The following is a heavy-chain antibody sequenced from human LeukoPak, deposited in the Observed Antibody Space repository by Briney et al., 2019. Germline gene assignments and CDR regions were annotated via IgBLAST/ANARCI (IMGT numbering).Heavy chain of an antibody. V-gene: IGHV1-2*02. Sequence: ASVKVSCKASGYTFTTYYAHWVRQAPGQGLEWMGWINPNSGGTNYAQKFQGRVTMTRDTSISTAYMEMSRLGSDDTAVYYCARLSGSGTWDGNEVDYWGQGTLVTVSS. J-gene: IGHJ4*02. CDR1: GYTFTTYY. CDR3: ARLSGSGTWDGNEVDY. CDR2: INPNSGGT. D-gene: IGHD3-10*01.